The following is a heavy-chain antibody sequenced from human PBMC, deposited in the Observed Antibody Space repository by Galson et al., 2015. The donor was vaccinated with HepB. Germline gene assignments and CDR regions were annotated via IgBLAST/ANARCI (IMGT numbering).Heavy chain of an antibody. CDR2: INPSGGST. D-gene: IGHD4-11*01. J-gene: IGHJ6*02. Sequence: SVKVSCKASGYTFASYYTHWVRQAPGQGLEWMGIINPSGGSTSYAQKFQGRVTMTRDTSTSTVYMELSSLRSEDTAVYYCARDHRDDYSNRYGMDVWGQGTTVTVSS. V-gene: IGHV1-46*01. CDR1: GYTFASYY. CDR3: ARDHRDDYSNRYGMDV.